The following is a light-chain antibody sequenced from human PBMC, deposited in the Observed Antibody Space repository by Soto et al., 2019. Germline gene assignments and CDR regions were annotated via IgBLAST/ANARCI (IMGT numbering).Light chain of an antibody. CDR3: SSFTSNRIYV. V-gene: IGLV2-14*01. Sequence: QSVLTQPASVSGSPGQSITISCTGTSSDVGDWNYVSWYQQHPGKAPRVMIYEVSNRPSGVSDRFSGSKSGNTASLTISGLQPDDEADYYCSSFTSNRIYVFGPGTKVTVL. J-gene: IGLJ1*01. CDR1: SSDVGDWNY. CDR2: EVS.